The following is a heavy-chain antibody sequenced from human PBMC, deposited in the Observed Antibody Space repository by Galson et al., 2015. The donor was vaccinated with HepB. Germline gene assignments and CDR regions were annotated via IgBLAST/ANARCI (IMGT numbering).Heavy chain of an antibody. D-gene: IGHD3-22*01. CDR3: AREPTPDSSGYSGRFDY. J-gene: IGHJ4*02. V-gene: IGHV3-7*03. CDR2: IKQDGSEK. Sequence: LRLSCAASGFTFSSYWMSWVRQAPGKGLEWVANIKQDGSEKYYVDSVKGRFTISRDNAKNSLYLQMNSLRAEDTAVYYCAREPTPDSSGYSGRFDYWGQGTLVTVSS. CDR1: GFTFSSYW.